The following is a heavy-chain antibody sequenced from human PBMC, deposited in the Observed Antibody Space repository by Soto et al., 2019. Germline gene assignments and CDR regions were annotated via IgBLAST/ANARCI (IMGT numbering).Heavy chain of an antibody. Sequence: RASVKVSCKASGGTFSSYAISWVRQVPGQGLEWMGGIIPIFGTANYAQKFQGRVTITADKSTSTAYMELSSLRSEDTAVYYCAWEYYYDSSGPRGGYYFDYWGQGTLVTVSS. J-gene: IGHJ4*02. CDR3: AWEYYYDSSGPRGGYYFDY. D-gene: IGHD3-22*01. V-gene: IGHV1-69*06. CDR1: GGTFSSYA. CDR2: IIPIFGTA.